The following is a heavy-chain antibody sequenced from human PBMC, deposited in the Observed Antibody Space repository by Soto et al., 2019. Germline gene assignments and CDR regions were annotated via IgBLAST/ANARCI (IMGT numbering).Heavy chain of an antibody. CDR1: GGSVSSAGYF. J-gene: IGHJ5*02. D-gene: IGHD3-10*01. CDR3: ARDHGYYGSGGVGLRWFDP. V-gene: IGHV4-61*08. Sequence: SETLSLTCTVSGGSVSSAGYFWSWIRQPPGKGLEWVGYIYYSGSTNYNPSLKSRVTISVDTSKNQFSLKLSSVTAADTAVYYCARDHGYYGSGGVGLRWFDPWGQGTLVTVSS. CDR2: IYYSGST.